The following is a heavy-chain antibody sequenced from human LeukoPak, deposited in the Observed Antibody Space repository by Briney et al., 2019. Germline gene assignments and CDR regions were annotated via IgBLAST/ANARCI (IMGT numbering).Heavy chain of an antibody. Sequence: GGSLRLSCATSGFTFSAYSMNWVRQAPGKGLEWVSYISSSSSTIYYADSVKGRFTISRDNAKNSLYLQMNSLRAEDTAVYYCARDRNTVPRGGYDAFDIWGQGTMVTVSS. CDR1: GFTFSAYS. D-gene: IGHD3-16*01. CDR2: ISSSSSTI. J-gene: IGHJ3*02. CDR3: ARDRNTVPRGGYDAFDI. V-gene: IGHV3-48*01.